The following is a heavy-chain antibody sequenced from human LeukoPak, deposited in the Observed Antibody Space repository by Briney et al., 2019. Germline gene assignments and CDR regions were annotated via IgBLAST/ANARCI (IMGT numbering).Heavy chain of an antibody. CDR2: VSYNGSP. CDR3: ARGHGSWSYRYYFFLDV. CDR1: LDSLNTYY. V-gene: IGHV4-59*01. D-gene: IGHD4-11*01. Sequence: SETLSLTRRLSLDSLNTYYWRLVRQAPGKGREWIGHVSYNGSPNHSPSLKTRATITLGHSKSHFSLTLNSMTPADTATYYCARGHGSWSYRYYFFLDVWGKGTTVTVSS. J-gene: IGHJ6*03.